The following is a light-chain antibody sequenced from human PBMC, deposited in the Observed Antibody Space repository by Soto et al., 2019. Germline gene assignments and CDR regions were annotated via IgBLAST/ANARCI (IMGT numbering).Light chain of an antibody. CDR3: SSYTSSSPWV. V-gene: IGLV2-14*01. J-gene: IGLJ3*02. Sequence: QSALTQPASVSGSPGQSITISCTGTSSDVGAYNYVSWYQQHPGKAPKLMIYEVSNRPSGVSNRFSGSKSGNAASLTISGLHAEDADDYYCSSYTSSSPWVFGGGTKVTVL. CDR1: SSDVGAYNY. CDR2: EVS.